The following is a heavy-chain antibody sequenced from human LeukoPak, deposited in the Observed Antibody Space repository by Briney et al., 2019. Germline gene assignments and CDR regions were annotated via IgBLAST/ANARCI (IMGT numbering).Heavy chain of an antibody. CDR1: GFTFSSYW. J-gene: IGHJ6*02. Sequence: GGSLRLSCAASGFTFSSYWMSWVRQAPGKGLEWVANIKQDGSEKYYVDSVKGRFTISRDNAKNSLYLQMNSLRAEDTAVYYCARVRSTSCYMMDCYYYYGVDVWGQGTTVTVSS. CDR2: IKQDGSEK. D-gene: IGHD2-2*02. V-gene: IGHV3-7*01. CDR3: ARVRSTSCYMMDCYYYYGVDV.